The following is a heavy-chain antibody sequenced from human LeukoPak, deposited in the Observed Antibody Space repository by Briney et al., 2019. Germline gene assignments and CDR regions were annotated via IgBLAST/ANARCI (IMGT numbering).Heavy chain of an antibody. Sequence: ASVTVSCKASGYTFTSYGISWVRQAPGQGLEWMGWISAYNGNTNYAQKLQGRVTMTTDTSTSTAYMELRSLRSDDTAVYYCARWDWNDSARDYWGQGTPVTVSS. D-gene: IGHD1-1*01. CDR1: GYTFTSYG. J-gene: IGHJ4*02. CDR3: ARWDWNDSARDY. V-gene: IGHV1-18*04. CDR2: ISAYNGNT.